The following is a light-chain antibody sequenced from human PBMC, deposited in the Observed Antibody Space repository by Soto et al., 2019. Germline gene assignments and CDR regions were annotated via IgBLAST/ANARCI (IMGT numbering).Light chain of an antibody. Sequence: IAMTQSPLYLPVTPVRPASISCRSSECFLNSNGYSYLDWYLQKPGQSPQLLIYVGSNRASGVPDRFSGSGSGTDFTLNISRVEAEDVGVYYCMQALQTPHTFGGGTKVDIK. CDR3: MQALQTPHT. CDR1: ECFLNSNGYSY. J-gene: IGKJ4*02. V-gene: IGKV2-28*01. CDR2: VGS.